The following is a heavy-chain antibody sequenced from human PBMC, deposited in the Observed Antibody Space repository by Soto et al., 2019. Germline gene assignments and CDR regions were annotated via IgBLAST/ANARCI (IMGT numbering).Heavy chain of an antibody. CDR1: GFTFSSYA. Sequence: EVQLLESGGGLVQPGGSLRLSCAASGFTFSSYAMSWVRQAPGKGLEWVSGISRSGDSTSYSDSVKGRFTISRDNSKDTLFLQLNNLRAEDTAIYYCAKDRGNNYDKSRFDPWGQGTLVTVSS. J-gene: IGHJ5*02. D-gene: IGHD3-22*01. V-gene: IGHV3-23*01. CDR3: AKDRGNNYDKSRFDP. CDR2: ISRSGDST.